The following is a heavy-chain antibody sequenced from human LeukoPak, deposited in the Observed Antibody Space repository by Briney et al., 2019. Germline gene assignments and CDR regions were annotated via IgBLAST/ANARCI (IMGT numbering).Heavy chain of an antibody. J-gene: IGHJ4*02. CDR2: ITGSGDST. CDR3: AKGRSGSYSPTWDY. V-gene: IGHV3-23*01. D-gene: IGHD1-26*01. Sequence: GGSLRLSCAASGFTFSNYAMSWVRQAPRKGLEWVSIITGSGDSTYYADSVKGRFTSSRDNSENTLYLEMNSLRAEDTAIYYCAKGRSGSYSPTWDYWGQGTLVTVSS. CDR1: GFTFSNYA.